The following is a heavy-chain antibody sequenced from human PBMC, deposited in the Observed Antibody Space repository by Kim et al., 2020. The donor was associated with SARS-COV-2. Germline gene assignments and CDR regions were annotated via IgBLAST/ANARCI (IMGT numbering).Heavy chain of an antibody. CDR2: IYYSGST. J-gene: IGHJ4*02. D-gene: IGHD1-26*01. CDR3: ARHRGWWELLAFDY. Sequence: SETLSLTCTVSGGSISSYYWSWIRQPPGKGLEWIGYIYYSGSTNYNPSLKSRVTISVDTSKNQFSLKLSSVTAADTAVYYCARHRGWWELLAFDYWGQGTLVTVSS. V-gene: IGHV4-59*08. CDR1: GGSISSYY.